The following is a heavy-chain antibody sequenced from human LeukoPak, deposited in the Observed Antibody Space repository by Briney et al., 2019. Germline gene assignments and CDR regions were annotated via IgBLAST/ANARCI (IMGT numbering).Heavy chain of an antibody. J-gene: IGHJ4*02. CDR2: ISYDGSNK. D-gene: IGHD1-1*01. Sequence: GGSLRLSSAASGFIFSNYGMHWVRQAPGKGLEWVAVISYDGSNKYYADSVKGRFTISRDNSRNMLYLQMNSLRAEDTAVYYSTRDRNDLDYWGQGTLVTVSS. V-gene: IGHV3-30*03. CDR3: TRDRNDLDY. CDR1: GFIFSNYG.